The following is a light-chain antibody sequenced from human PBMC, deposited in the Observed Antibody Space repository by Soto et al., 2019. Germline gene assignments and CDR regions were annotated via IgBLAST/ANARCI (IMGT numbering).Light chain of an antibody. CDR2: DAS. CDR1: QSVSSY. Sequence: IVLTHSPATLSLSPGERATLSCRASQSVSSYLAWYQQKPGQAPRLLFYDASNRATGIPARFSGSGSGTDFTLTISSLEPEDFAVYYCQQRSHWPRTFGQGTKVDIK. J-gene: IGKJ1*01. CDR3: QQRSHWPRT. V-gene: IGKV3-11*01.